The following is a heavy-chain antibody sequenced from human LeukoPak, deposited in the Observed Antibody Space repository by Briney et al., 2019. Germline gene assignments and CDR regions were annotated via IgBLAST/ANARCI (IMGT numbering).Heavy chain of an antibody. CDR2: ISYDGSNK. Sequence: PGRSLRLSCAASGFTFSSYGMHWVRQAPGKGLEWVAVISYDGSNKYYADSVKGRFTISRDDSKNTLYLQMNSLRAEDTAVYYCAKDKGFYDSSGYDAFDIWGQGTMVTVSS. J-gene: IGHJ3*02. D-gene: IGHD3-22*01. V-gene: IGHV3-30*18. CDR1: GFTFSSYG. CDR3: AKDKGFYDSSGYDAFDI.